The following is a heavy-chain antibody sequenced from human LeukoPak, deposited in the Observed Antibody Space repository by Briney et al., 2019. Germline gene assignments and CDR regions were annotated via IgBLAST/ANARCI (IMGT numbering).Heavy chain of an antibody. Sequence: SGGSLRLSCAASGFTFSTYIMNWVRQTPGKGLEWVSSIGTSTSYIYYADSVKGRFTISRDNAKNSLYLEMNSLRAEDTAVYYCARDSDVAYYYYYYMDVWGKGTTVTVSS. CDR2: IGTSTSYI. CDR3: ARDSDVAYYYYYYMDV. CDR1: GFTFSTYI. D-gene: IGHD3-16*01. J-gene: IGHJ6*03. V-gene: IGHV3-21*01.